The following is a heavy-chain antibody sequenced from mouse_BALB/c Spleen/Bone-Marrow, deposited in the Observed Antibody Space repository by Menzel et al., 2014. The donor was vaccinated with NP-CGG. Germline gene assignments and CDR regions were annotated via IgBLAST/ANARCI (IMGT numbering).Heavy chain of an antibody. D-gene: IGHD1-1*01. V-gene: IGHV4-1*02. Sequence: EVKLLESGGGLVQPGGSLKLSCAASGFDFSRYWMSWVRQAPAKGLEWIGEINPDSRTINYSPSLKDKFIISRDNAKNTLYLRLNKVRSEDTALYYCARPDYYGYLNYWGQGTTLTVSS. CDR1: GFDFSRYW. CDR2: INPDSRTI. CDR3: ARPDYYGYLNY. J-gene: IGHJ2*01.